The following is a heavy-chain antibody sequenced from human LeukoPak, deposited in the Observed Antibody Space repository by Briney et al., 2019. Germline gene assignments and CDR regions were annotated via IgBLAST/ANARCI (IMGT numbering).Heavy chain of an antibody. CDR1: GFTFGDYA. CDR2: IRSQIYGGTT. CDR3: SRVPYGDYVGDWYFDL. D-gene: IGHD4-17*01. J-gene: IGHJ2*01. V-gene: IGHV3-49*03. Sequence: GGSLRLSCTTSGFTFGDYAVTWFRQAPGKGLEWVGFIRSQIYGGTTQYAASVRGRFIISRDDSKASAYLQMDSLKSEDTAVYYCSRVPYGDYVGDWYFDLWGRGILVTVSS.